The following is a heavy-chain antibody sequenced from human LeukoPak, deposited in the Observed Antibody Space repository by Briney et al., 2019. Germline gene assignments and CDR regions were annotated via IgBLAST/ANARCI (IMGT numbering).Heavy chain of an antibody. V-gene: IGHV3-48*03. CDR1: GFTFSSYE. Sequence: GGSLRLSCAASGFTFSSYEMNWVRQAPGKGLEWVSYISSSGSTIYYADSVKGRFTISRDNAKNSLYLQMNSLRAEDTAVYYCARESPSGSYYFDYWGQGTLVTVSS. CDR2: ISSSGSTI. J-gene: IGHJ4*02. D-gene: IGHD1-26*01. CDR3: ARESPSGSYYFDY.